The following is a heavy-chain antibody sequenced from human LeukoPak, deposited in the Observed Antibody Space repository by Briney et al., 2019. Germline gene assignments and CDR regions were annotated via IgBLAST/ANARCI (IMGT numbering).Heavy chain of an antibody. CDR1: GGSITTTNF. V-gene: IGHV4-4*02. CDR3: ARQRDYFYGLDV. CDR2: IYYSGST. Sequence: SGTLSLTCGVSGGSITTTNFWSWVRQPPGGGLEWIGYIYYSGSTNYNPSLKSRVTISVDTSKNQFSLKLRSVTAADTAVYYCARQRDYFYGLDVWGQGTTVTVSS. D-gene: IGHD5-24*01. J-gene: IGHJ6*02.